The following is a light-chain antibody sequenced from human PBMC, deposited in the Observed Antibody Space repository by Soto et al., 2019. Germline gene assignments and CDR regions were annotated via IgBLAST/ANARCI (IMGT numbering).Light chain of an antibody. CDR2: GAS. V-gene: IGKV3-15*01. CDR3: QQHTDWPPIT. CDR1: QSVNTK. J-gene: IGKJ5*01. Sequence: EIVMTQSLATLSVSPGERVTLSCRASQSVNTKLAWYQQKPGQPPRLLIYGASTRATGVPARFSGSGSGTDFILTISSLQSEDFAVYYCQQHTDWPPITFGQGTRLEIK.